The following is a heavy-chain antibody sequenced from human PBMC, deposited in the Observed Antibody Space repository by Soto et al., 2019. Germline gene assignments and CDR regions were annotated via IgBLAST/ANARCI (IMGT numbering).Heavy chain of an antibody. V-gene: IGHV3-9*01. Sequence: GGSLRLSYTSSGFTFEYYAMHWVRQAPGKGLEWVSGISWNRGTIGYADSVRGRFTISRDNAKNSLYLQMDSLRPEDTALYYCAKEKLYSNFEHYFDYWGRGTLVTVS. J-gene: IGHJ4*02. D-gene: IGHD4-4*01. CDR1: GFTFEYYA. CDR2: ISWNRGTI. CDR3: AKEKLYSNFEHYFDY.